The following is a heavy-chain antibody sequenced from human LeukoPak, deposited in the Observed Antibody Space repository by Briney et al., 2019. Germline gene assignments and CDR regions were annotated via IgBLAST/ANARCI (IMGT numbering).Heavy chain of an antibody. J-gene: IGHJ4*02. CDR1: GGSFSGYY. CDR2: INHSGST. CDR3: ARVVTQIDY. D-gene: IGHD4-23*01. Sequence: SETPSLTCAVYGGSFSGYYWSWIRQPPGKGLEWIGEINHSGSTNYNPSLKSRVTISVDTSKNQFSLKLSSVTAADTAVYYCARVVTQIDYWGQGTLVTVSS. V-gene: IGHV4-34*01.